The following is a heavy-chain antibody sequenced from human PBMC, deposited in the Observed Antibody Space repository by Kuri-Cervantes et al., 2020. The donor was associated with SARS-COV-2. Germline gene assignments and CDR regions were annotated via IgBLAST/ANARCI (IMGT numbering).Heavy chain of an antibody. V-gene: IGHV1-46*03. J-gene: IGHJ5*02. CDR3: ARDRGPNNWTLRWFDP. CDR1: GFTFTSYY. Sequence: GESLKISCAASGFTFTSYYMHWVRQAPGQGLEWMGIINPSGGSTSYAQKFQGRVTMTRDTSTSTVYMELSSLRSEDTAVYYCARDRGPNNWTLRWFDPWGQGTLVTVSS. D-gene: IGHD1-20*01. CDR2: INPSGGST.